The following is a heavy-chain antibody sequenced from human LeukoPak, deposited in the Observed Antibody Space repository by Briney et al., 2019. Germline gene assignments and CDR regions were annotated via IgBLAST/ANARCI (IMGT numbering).Heavy chain of an antibody. CDR3: ARGEYD. D-gene: IGHD3-10*01. V-gene: IGHV3-48*02. J-gene: IGHJ4*02. CDR1: GFTFSSYS. CDR2: ISAGGSTM. Sequence: GGSLRLSCAASGFTFSSYSMNWVRQAPGKGLEWISYISAGGSTMYYADSVKGRFTISRDNAKNALYLQVSSLRDEDTAVYYCARGEYDWGQGTLVTVSS.